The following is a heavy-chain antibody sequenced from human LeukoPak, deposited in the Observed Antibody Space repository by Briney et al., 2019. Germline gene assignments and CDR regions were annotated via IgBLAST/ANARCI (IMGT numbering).Heavy chain of an antibody. D-gene: IGHD6-19*01. Sequence: GGSLRLSCAASGFTFSSYSMNWVRQAPGKGLEWVAVISYDETDKYYADSVKGRLTVSRDNSKNTLYLQMNSLRAEDTAVYYCAKRYSSGWYYLDYWGQGTLVTVSS. V-gene: IGHV3-30*18. J-gene: IGHJ4*02. CDR2: ISYDETDK. CDR1: GFTFSSYS. CDR3: AKRYSSGWYYLDY.